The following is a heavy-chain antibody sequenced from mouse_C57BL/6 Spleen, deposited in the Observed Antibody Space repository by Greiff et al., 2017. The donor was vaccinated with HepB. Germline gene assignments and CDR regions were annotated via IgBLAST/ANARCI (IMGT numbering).Heavy chain of an antibody. CDR1: GYAFTNYL. V-gene: IGHV1-54*01. CDR3: ARTLRLRDYAMDY. Sequence: QVQLKESGAELVRPGTSVKVSCKASGYAFTNYLIEWVKQRPGQGLEWIGVINPGSGGTNYNEKFKGKATLTADKSSSTDYMQLSSLTSEDSAVYFCARTLRLRDYAMDYWGQGTSVTVSS. J-gene: IGHJ4*01. D-gene: IGHD3-2*02. CDR2: INPGSGGT.